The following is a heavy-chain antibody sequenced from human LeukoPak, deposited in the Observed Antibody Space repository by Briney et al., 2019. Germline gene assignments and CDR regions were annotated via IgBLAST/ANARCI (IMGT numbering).Heavy chain of an antibody. CDR3: ARGSVVPAAKFDY. CDR1: GYSIRSDSY. V-gene: IGHV4-38-2*01. J-gene: IGHJ4*02. D-gene: IGHD2-2*01. CDR2: IYHSGST. Sequence: PSETLSLICAVSGYSIRSDSYWGWIRQPPGKGLEWIGYIYHSGSTYYNPSLKSRVTISVDTSKNQFSLKLSSVTAADTAVYYCARGSVVPAAKFDYWGQRTLVTVSS.